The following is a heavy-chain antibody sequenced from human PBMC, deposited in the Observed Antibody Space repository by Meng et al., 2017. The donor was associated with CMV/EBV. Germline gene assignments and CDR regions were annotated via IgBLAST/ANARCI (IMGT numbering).Heavy chain of an antibody. D-gene: IGHD6-13*01. V-gene: IGHV3-7*01. CDR3: ARDGAAAGTNTATHFDY. Sequence: GESLKISCAASGFTFSSYWMSWVRQAPGKGLEWVANIKQDGSEKYYVDSVKGRFTISRDNAKNSPYLQMNSLRAEDTAVYYCARDGAAAGTNTATHFDYWGQGTLVTVSS. J-gene: IGHJ4*02. CDR2: IKQDGSEK. CDR1: GFTFSSYW.